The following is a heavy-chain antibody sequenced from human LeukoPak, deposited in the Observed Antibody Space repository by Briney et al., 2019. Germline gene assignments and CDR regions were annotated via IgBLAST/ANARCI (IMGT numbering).Heavy chain of an antibody. J-gene: IGHJ3*02. CDR2: ISAYNGNT. CDR1: GYTFTSYG. V-gene: IGHV1-18*01. Sequence: ASVKVSCKASGYTFTSYGISWVRQAPGQGLEWMGWISAYNGNTNYAQKLQGRVTMTTDTSTSTAYMELRSLRSDDTATYYCARGHYDGSDTPILDALDILGQGTIVTVSS. CDR3: ARGHYDGSDTPILDALDI. D-gene: IGHD3-22*01.